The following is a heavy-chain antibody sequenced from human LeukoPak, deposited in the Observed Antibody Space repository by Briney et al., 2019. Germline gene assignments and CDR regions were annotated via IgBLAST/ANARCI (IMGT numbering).Heavy chain of an antibody. CDR2: INHSGST. Sequence: SETLSLTCAVYGGSFSGYYWSWIRQPPGKGLEWIGEINHSGSTNYNPSLKSRVTISVDTSKNQFSLKLSSVTAADTAVYYCARLVAAAGTSGDWGRGTLATVSS. CDR3: ARLVAAAGTSGD. D-gene: IGHD6-13*01. J-gene: IGHJ4*02. V-gene: IGHV4-34*01. CDR1: GGSFSGYY.